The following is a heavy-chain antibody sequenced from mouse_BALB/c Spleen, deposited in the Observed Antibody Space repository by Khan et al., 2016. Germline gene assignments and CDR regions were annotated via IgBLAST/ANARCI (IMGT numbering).Heavy chain of an antibody. Sequence: EVQLQESGPSLVKPSQTLSLTCSVTGDSITSGYWNWIRQFPGNKLEYMGYISYSGRTYYYPYLISRISITRDTTTNQFYLQLHSVTTEDTATYYCTTYDGYYFDYWGQGTTLTVSS. CDR2: ISYSGRT. CDR1: GDSITSGY. D-gene: IGHD2-3*01. CDR3: TTYDGYYFDY. V-gene: IGHV3-8*02. J-gene: IGHJ2*01.